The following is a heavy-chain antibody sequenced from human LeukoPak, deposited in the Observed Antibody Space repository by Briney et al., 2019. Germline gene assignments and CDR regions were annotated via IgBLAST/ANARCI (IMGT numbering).Heavy chain of an antibody. CDR1: GFTFSSYG. J-gene: IGHJ4*02. D-gene: IGHD6-13*01. CDR2: ISYDGSNK. Sequence: GGSLRLSCAASGFTFSSYGMHWVRHAPGKGLEWVVVISYDGSNKYYADSVKGRFTISRDNSKNTLYLQMNSLRAEDTAVYYCAKAFSIAAASKGVDYWGQGTLVTVSS. CDR3: AKAFSIAAASKGVDY. V-gene: IGHV3-30*18.